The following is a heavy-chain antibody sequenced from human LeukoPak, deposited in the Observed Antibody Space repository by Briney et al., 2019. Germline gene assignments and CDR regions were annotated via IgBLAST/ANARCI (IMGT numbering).Heavy chain of an antibody. J-gene: IGHJ6*02. V-gene: IGHV4-61*01. D-gene: IGHD6-19*01. Sequence: PSETLSLTCTVSGGSVSSGSNFWTWIRQPPGKGLEWIGYIYYSGSTNYNPSLKSRVTISVDTSKNQFSLKLTSVTAADTAVYYCARDVEQWLDLRYYYHGMDVWGQGTTVTVSS. CDR2: IYYSGST. CDR1: GGSVSSGSNF. CDR3: ARDVEQWLDLRYYYHGMDV.